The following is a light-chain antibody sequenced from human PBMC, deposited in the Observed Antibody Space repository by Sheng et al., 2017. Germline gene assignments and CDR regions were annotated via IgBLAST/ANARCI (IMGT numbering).Light chain of an antibody. CDR2: GAS. Sequence: EIVLTQSPATLSLSPGARATLSCRASQSVSSYLAWYQQKPGQAPRLLIYGASSRATGIPDRFSGSGSGTDFTLTISSLEPEDFAVYYCQQRSNWPLYSFGQGTKLEIK. CDR1: QSVSSY. J-gene: IGKJ2*03. V-gene: IGKV3-11*01. CDR3: QQRSNWPLYS.